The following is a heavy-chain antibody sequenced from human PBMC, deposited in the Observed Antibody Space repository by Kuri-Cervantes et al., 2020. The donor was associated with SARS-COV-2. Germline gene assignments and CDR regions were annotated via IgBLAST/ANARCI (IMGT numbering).Heavy chain of an antibody. Sequence: GGSLRLSCAASGFTFSSYAMHWVRQAPGKGLEWVAVISYDGSNKYYADSVKGRFTISRDNSKNTLYLQMNSLRAEDTAVYYCAKAKSIVGYYYMDVWGKGTTVTVSS. CDR1: GFTFSSYA. D-gene: IGHD2-15*01. V-gene: IGHV3-30*07. CDR2: ISYDGSNK. CDR3: AKAKSIVGYYYMDV. J-gene: IGHJ6*03.